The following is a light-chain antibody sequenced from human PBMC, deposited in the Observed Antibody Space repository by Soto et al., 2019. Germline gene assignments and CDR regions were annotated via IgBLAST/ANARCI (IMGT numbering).Light chain of an antibody. CDR2: AVS. CDR1: QSPSSY. Sequence: DIQMTQSPSSLSASVGDRVTITCRASQSPSSYVNWDQQKPGKAPKLLIYAVSSLPSGVPSRFSGSGSGTDFTLTISSLQPEDFATYFCLQTYSVPLTFGGGTKVEIK. J-gene: IGKJ4*01. V-gene: IGKV1-39*01. CDR3: LQTYSVPLT.